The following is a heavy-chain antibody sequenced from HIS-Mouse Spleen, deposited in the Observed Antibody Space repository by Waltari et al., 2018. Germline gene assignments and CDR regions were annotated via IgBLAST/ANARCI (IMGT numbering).Heavy chain of an antibody. D-gene: IGHD6-13*01. CDR1: GGSISSSSYY. V-gene: IGHV4-39*07. CDR3: AREIPYSSSWYDWYFDL. CDR2: IYYSGST. Sequence: QLQLQESGPGLVNPSETLSLTCPVPGGSISSSSYYWGWLRQPPGKGLEWIGSIYYSGSTYYNPSLNSRVTISVDTSKNQFSLKLSSVTAADTAVYYCAREIPYSSSWYDWYFDLWGRGTLVTVSS. J-gene: IGHJ2*01.